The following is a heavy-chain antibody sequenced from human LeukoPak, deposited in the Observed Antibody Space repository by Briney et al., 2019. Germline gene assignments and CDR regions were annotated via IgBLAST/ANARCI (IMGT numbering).Heavy chain of an antibody. J-gene: IGHJ5*02. V-gene: IGHV1-2*06. CDR1: GYTFTGYY. CDR3: ASEGQQLLRFLEWDPDFPHHWFDP. D-gene: IGHD3-3*01. Sequence: GASVTVSCTASGYTFTGYYMHWVRQAPGQGLEWMGRINPNSGGTNYAQKFQGRVTMTRDTSIRTAYMELSRLRSDETAGYYCASEGQQLLRFLEWDPDFPHHWFDPWRQRTLVTVSS. CDR2: INPNSGGT.